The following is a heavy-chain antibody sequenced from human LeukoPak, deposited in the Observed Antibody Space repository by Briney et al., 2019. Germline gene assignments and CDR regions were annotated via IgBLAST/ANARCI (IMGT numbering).Heavy chain of an antibody. CDR2: ISYDGSNK. Sequence: GGSLRLSCAASGFTFSSYGMRWVRQAPGKGLEWVAVISYDGSNKYYADSVKGRFTISRDNSKNTLYLQMNSLRAEDTAVYYCAKDISVDTAMVIGMDVWGKGTTVTVSS. D-gene: IGHD5-18*01. V-gene: IGHV3-30*18. J-gene: IGHJ6*04. CDR1: GFTFSSYG. CDR3: AKDISVDTAMVIGMDV.